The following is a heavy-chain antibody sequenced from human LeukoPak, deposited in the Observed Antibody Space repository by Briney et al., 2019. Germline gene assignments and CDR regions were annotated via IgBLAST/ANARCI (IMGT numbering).Heavy chain of an antibody. D-gene: IGHD5-24*01. CDR2: IYHSGVT. Sequence: SETLSLTCTVSGYSISSGYYWGWIRQPPGKGLEWIGSIYHSGVTYYNPSLKSRVTISVDTSKNQFSLKLSSVTAADTAVYYCATGEMATTPDYWGQGTLVTVSS. CDR1: GYSISSGYY. CDR3: ATGEMATTPDY. J-gene: IGHJ4*02. V-gene: IGHV4-38-2*02.